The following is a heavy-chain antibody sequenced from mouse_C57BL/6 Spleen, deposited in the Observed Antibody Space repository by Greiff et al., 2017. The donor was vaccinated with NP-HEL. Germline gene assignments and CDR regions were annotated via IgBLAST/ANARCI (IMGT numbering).Heavy chain of an antibody. J-gene: IGHJ3*01. CDR3: AREGGGYPWFAY. Sequence: QVQLKESGAELARPGASVKLSCKASGYTFTSYGISWVKQRTGQGLEWIGEIYPRSGNTYYNEKFKGKATLTADKSSSTAYMELRSLTSEDSAVYFCAREGGGYPWFAYWGQGTLVTVSA. CDR2: IYPRSGNT. CDR1: GYTFTSYG. V-gene: IGHV1-81*01. D-gene: IGHD2-2*01.